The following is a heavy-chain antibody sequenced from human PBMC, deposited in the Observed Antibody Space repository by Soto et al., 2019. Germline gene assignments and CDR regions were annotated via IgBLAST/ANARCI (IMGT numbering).Heavy chain of an antibody. CDR3: ARDFSYGDAYYFDY. J-gene: IGHJ4*02. V-gene: IGHV3-66*01. D-gene: IGHD4-17*01. CDR2: IYSGGST. CDR1: GFTVSSNY. Sequence: EVQLVESGGGLVQPGGSLRLSCAASGFTVSSNYMSWVRQAPGKGLEWVSVIYSGGSTYYADSVKGRFTISRDNSKNTLYLQMNSLRAEDTAVYYCARDFSYGDAYYFDYWGQGTLVTVSS.